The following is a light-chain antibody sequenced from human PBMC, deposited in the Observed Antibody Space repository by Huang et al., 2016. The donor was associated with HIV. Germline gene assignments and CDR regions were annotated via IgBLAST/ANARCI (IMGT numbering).Light chain of an antibody. J-gene: IGKJ1*01. CDR1: QSISRW. CDR3: QQYSSYPWT. CDR2: DAS. V-gene: IGKV1-5*01. Sequence: DIQMTQSPSTLSASVGDRVTIPCRASQSISRWLARYQQKPGKAPKLLIYDASTLKSGVPSRFSGSGSGTDFTLTISSLQPDDFATYYCQQYSSYPWTFGPGTKVEI.